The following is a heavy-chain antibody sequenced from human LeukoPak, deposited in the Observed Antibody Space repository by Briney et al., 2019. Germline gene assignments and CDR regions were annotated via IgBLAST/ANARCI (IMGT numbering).Heavy chain of an antibody. D-gene: IGHD2-2*02. Sequence: PSETLSLTCAVYGGSFSGYYWSWLRQPPGKGLEWIGEINHSGSTNYNPSLKSRVTISVDTSKNQFSLKLSSVTAADTAVYYCARSPSIDIVVVPAAIGPVFDYWGQGTLVTVSS. CDR2: INHSGST. V-gene: IGHV4-34*01. J-gene: IGHJ4*02. CDR3: ARSPSIDIVVVPAAIGPVFDY. CDR1: GGSFSGYY.